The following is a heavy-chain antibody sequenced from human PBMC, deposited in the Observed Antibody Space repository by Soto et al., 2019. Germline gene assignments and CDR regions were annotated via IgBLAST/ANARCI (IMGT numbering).Heavy chain of an antibody. Sequence: GGSLRLSCAASGFTFSSYAMSWVRQAPGKGLEWVSAISGSGGSTYYADSVKGRFTISRDNSKNTLYLQMNSLRAEDTVVYYCAKDWYSNYWFDPWGQGTLVTVSS. D-gene: IGHD4-4*01. CDR1: GFTFSSYA. CDR3: AKDWYSNYWFDP. V-gene: IGHV3-23*01. J-gene: IGHJ5*02. CDR2: ISGSGGST.